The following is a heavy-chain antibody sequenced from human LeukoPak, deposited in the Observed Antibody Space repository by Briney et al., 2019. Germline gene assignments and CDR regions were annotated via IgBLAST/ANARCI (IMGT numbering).Heavy chain of an antibody. CDR3: PRGDNGLDIVVVPAAITPNWFDP. Sequence: SETLSLTCAVYGASFSGYYWSWTRQPPGKGLEWSGEINHSGSTNYKPALKSRVTISVATSKNHSSLKLSSVTAADTAVYYCPRGDNGLDIVVVPAAITPNWFDPWGQGSLVTVSS. D-gene: IGHD2-2*03. J-gene: IGHJ5*02. V-gene: IGHV4-34*01. CDR2: INHSGST. CDR1: GASFSGYY.